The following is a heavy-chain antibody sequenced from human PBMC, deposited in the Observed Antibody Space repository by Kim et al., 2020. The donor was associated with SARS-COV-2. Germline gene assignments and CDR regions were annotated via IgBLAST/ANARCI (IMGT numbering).Heavy chain of an antibody. CDR1: GFTVSNYA. Sequence: GGSLRLSCAASGFTVSNYAMSWVRQAPGKGLEWVSAISLSGGNTYYADSVKGRFTISRDKSKNTLNMQMNSLRAEDTAVYYCARGAQSHYFDSWGQGTLVTVSS. CDR3: ARGAQSHYFDS. V-gene: IGHV3-23*01. CDR2: ISLSGGNT. J-gene: IGHJ4*02.